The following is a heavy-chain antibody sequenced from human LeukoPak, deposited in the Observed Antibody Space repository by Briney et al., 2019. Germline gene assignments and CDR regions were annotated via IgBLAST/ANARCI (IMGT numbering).Heavy chain of an antibody. CDR2: ISGSGGST. D-gene: IGHD1-26*01. J-gene: IGHJ4*02. CDR1: GFTFSSYA. V-gene: IGHV3-23*01. Sequence: GGSLRLSCAAPGFTFSSYAMSWVRQAPGKGLEWVSAISGSGGSTYYADSVKGRFTISRDNSKNTLYLQMNSLRAEDTAVYYCAKFDVRTQIMGAALSYWGQGTLVTVSS. CDR3: AKFDVRTQIMGAALSY.